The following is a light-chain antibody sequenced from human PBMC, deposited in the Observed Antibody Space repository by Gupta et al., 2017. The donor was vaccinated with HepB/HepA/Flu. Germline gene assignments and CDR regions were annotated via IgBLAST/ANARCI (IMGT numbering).Light chain of an antibody. CDR1: QSIDNN. J-gene: IGKJ3*01. CDR2: GAS. CDR3: QQYNNWPFT. Sequence: EIVMTQSPATLSISPGDRATLSCRASQSIDNNLAWYQQNPGLPPRLLIYGASTRATGVPARFSGSGSETEFTLSVSSLQSEDSAVYYCQQYNNWPFTFSPGTKVDIQ. V-gene: IGKV3-15*01.